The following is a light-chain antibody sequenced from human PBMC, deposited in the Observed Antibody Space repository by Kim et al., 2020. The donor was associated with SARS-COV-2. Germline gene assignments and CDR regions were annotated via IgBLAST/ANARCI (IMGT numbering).Light chain of an antibody. J-gene: IGKJ1*01. CDR3: QQYNSYSPSWT. Sequence: VGDRVTITCRASHSISSWLAWYQQKPGKAPKLLIYDASSLESGVPSRFSGSGSGTEFTLTISSLQPDDFATYYCQQYNSYSPSWTFGQGTKVDIK. V-gene: IGKV1-5*01. CDR2: DAS. CDR1: HSISSW.